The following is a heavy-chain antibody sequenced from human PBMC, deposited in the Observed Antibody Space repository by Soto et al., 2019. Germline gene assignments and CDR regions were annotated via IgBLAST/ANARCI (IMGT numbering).Heavy chain of an antibody. CDR3: ARGVVADSSGYAEYFQH. V-gene: IGHV3-33*01. CDR1: GFTFSSYG. CDR2: IWYDGSNK. D-gene: IGHD3-22*01. Sequence: PAGSMKLVSAASGFTFSSYGMHWVRQAPGKGLEWVAVIWYDGSNKYYADSVKGRFTISRDNSKNTLYLQMNSLRAEDTAVYYCARGVVADSSGYAEYFQHWGQGTLVTVSS. J-gene: IGHJ1*01.